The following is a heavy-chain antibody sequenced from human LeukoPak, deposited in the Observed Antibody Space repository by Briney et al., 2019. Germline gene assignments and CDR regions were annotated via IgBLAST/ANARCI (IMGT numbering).Heavy chain of an antibody. CDR2: INPNSGGT. J-gene: IGHJ4*02. CDR3: ARDNILTGYYMAGGDY. Sequence: ASMKVSCKASGYTFTGYYMHWVRQAPGQGLEWMGWINPNSGGTNYAQKFQGRVTMTRDTSISTAYMELSRLRSDDTAVYYCARDNILTGYYMAGGDYWGQGTLVTVSS. V-gene: IGHV1-2*02. CDR1: GYTFTGYY. D-gene: IGHD3-9*01.